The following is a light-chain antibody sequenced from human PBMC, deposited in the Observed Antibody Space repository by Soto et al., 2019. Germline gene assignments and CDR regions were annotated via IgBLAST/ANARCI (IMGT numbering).Light chain of an antibody. CDR3: QQYNSYSWT. Sequence: DLQMTQSPSTLSASVGDRVTITCPASQSISSWLAWYQQKPGKAPKLLIYKASSLESGVPSRFSGSGSGTEFTLTTSSLQPDDLATYDCQQYNSYSWTFGQGTKVEIK. CDR2: KAS. J-gene: IGKJ1*01. V-gene: IGKV1-5*03. CDR1: QSISSW.